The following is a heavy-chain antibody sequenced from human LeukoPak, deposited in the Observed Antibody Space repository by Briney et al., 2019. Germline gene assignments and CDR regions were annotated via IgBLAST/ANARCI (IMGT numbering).Heavy chain of an antibody. Sequence: GGSLRLSCAASVYVFLVYEIYSGSQAPGKGLEWVSYISSSGGTRYYADSVKGRFTISRDNAKNSLYLQLNNLRAADTTVDYCAILTVASSFDYWGQGTLVTVSS. V-gene: IGHV3-48*03. CDR2: ISSSGGTR. CDR1: VYVFLVYE. D-gene: IGHD6-19*01. CDR3: AILTVASSFDY. J-gene: IGHJ4*02.